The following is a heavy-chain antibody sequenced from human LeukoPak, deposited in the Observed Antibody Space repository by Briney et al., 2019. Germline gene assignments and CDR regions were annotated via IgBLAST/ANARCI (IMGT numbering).Heavy chain of an antibody. CDR3: ARTLIAVAGTNYYYYGMDV. CDR2: IIPILGIA. V-gene: IGHV1-69*04. D-gene: IGHD6-19*01. J-gene: IGHJ6*02. Sequence: ASVKVSCKASGGTFSSYAISWVRQAPGQGLEWMGRIIPILGIANYAQKFQGRVTITADKSTSTAYMELRSLRSDDTAVYYCARTLIAVAGTNYYYYGMDVWGQGTTVTVSS. CDR1: GGTFSSYA.